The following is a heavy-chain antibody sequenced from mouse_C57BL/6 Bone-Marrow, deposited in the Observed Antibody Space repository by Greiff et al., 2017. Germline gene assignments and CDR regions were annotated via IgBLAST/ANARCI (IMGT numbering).Heavy chain of an antibody. CDR1: GYAFSSYW. V-gene: IGHV1-80*01. J-gene: IGHJ1*03. CDR3: TSVVGIYYDYEDV. D-gene: IGHD2-4*01. Sequence: QVQLKESGAELVKPGASVKISCKASGYAFSSYWMNWVKQRPGQGLEWIGQIYPGDGDTNYNGKFKGKATLTADKSSSTAYMQLSSLTSEDSAVYYCTSVVGIYYDYEDVWGTGTTVTVAS. CDR2: IYPGDGDT.